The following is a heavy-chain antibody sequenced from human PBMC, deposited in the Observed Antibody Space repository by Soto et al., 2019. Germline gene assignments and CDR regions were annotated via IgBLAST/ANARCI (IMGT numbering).Heavy chain of an antibody. J-gene: IGHJ4*02. CDR2: INWNGRNR. Sequence: GGSLRLSCAASGFSLDDYGMSWVRQVPGKGLEWVAGINWNGRNRDYADSVKGRFTISRDDAKSSLYLQMNSVRPEDTALYYCARASPRGRYFDWLIFPLGYWGQGTLVTVSS. V-gene: IGHV3-20*04. CDR3: ARASPRGRYFDWLIFPLGY. CDR1: GFSLDDYG. D-gene: IGHD3-9*01.